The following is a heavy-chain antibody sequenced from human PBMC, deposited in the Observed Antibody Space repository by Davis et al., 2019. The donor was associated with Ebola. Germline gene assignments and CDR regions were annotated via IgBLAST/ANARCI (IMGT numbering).Heavy chain of an antibody. CDR1: GFTLSRYG. Sequence: GESLKISCAASGFTLSRYGMHWVRQAPGKGLEWVAVISFDGYNKYCSDSAKGRFTVSRDSSKNTLYLQMNSLKPDDTAVYFCAKEPHTTGWPYYFDFWGQGTLVTVSS. CDR3: AKEPHTTGWPYYFDF. J-gene: IGHJ4*02. CDR2: ISFDGYNK. D-gene: IGHD6-19*01. V-gene: IGHV3-30*18.